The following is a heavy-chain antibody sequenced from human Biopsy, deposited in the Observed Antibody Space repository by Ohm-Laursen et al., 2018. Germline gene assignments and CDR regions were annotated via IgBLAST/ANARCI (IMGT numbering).Heavy chain of an antibody. J-gene: IGHJ5*02. V-gene: IGHV4-59*01. CDR3: ARTPRDSFWSGSYKRGLWFDP. D-gene: IGHD3-3*01. CDR1: GGSIISYY. Sequence: TLSLTCGVSGGSIISYYWTWIRQPPGKGLEWIGHVYNGGITNYNPSLKSRVTISKDTSKNQFPLQVNSVTAADTAVYYCARTPRDSFWSGSYKRGLWFDPWGQGTLVIVSS. CDR2: VYNGGIT.